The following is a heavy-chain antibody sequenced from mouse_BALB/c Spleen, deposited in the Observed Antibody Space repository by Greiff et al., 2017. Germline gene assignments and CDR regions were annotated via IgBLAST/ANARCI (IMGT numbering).Heavy chain of an antibody. CDR3: AAEAWFAD. CDR1: GYTFTSYW. Sequence: QVQLQQPGAELVKPGASVKLSCKASGYTFTSYWMHWVKQRPGQGLEWIGEIDPSDSYTNYNQKFKGKATLTVDKSSSTAYMQLSSLTSEDSAVYYCAAEAWFADWGQGTLVTVSA. CDR2: IDPSDSYT. J-gene: IGHJ3*01. V-gene: IGHV1-69*02.